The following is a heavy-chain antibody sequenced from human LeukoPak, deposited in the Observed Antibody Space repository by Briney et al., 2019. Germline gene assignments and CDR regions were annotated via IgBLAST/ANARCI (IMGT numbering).Heavy chain of an antibody. D-gene: IGHD3-10*01. V-gene: IGHV3-7*01. CDR1: GFSFSSTW. CDR3: ARQAESGSYFSDAFDF. CDR2: IKQDGSEK. Sequence: PGGSLRLSCAASGFSFSSTWMHWVRQVPGKGLEWVANIKQDGSEKYYVDSLKGRFTISRDNAKNSLYLQMNSLRAEDTAVYYCARQAESGSYFSDAFDFWGQGTMVTVSS. J-gene: IGHJ3*01.